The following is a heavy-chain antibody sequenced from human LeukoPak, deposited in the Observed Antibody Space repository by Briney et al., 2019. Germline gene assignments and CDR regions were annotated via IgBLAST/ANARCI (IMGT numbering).Heavy chain of an antibody. V-gene: IGHV3-66*01. D-gene: IGHD5-18*01. CDR3: ARAPRYSYVRDAFDI. CDR1: GFTVSSNY. CDR2: IYSGGST. J-gene: IGHJ3*02. Sequence: PGGSLRLSCAASGFTVSSNYMSWVRQAPGQGLEWVSVIYSGGSTYYADSVKGRFTISRDNSKNTLYLQMNSLRAEDTAVYYCARAPRYSYVRDAFDIWGQGTMVTVSS.